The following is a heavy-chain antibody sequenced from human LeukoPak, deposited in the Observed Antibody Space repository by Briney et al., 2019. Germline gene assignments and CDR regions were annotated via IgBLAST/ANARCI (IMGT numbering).Heavy chain of an antibody. CDR1: GGSISSGDYY. Sequence: SETLSLTCTVSGGSISSGDYYWSWIRQPPGKGLEWIGYIYYSGSTYYNPSLKSRVTISVDTSKNQFSLKLSSVTAADTAVYYCARGTYDSSGYYYPDAFDIWGQGTMVTVSS. CDR2: IYYSGST. CDR3: ARGTYDSSGYYYPDAFDI. D-gene: IGHD3-22*01. J-gene: IGHJ3*02. V-gene: IGHV4-30-4*08.